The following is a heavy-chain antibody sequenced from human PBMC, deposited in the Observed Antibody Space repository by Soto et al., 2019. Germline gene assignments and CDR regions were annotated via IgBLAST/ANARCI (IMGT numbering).Heavy chain of an antibody. J-gene: IGHJ4*02. CDR1: GGTFSSYT. CDR3: AREERYFDWSQSYFDY. CDR2: IIPILGIA. V-gene: IGHV1-69*04. D-gene: IGHD3-9*01. Sequence: GASVKVSCKASGGTFSSYTISWVRQAPGQGLEWMGRIIPILGIANYAQKFQGRVTITADKSTSTAYMELSSLRSEDTAVYYCAREERYFDWSQSYFDYWGQGTLVTVSS.